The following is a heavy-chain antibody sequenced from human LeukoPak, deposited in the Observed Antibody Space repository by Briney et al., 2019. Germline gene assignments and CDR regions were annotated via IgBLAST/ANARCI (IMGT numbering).Heavy chain of an antibody. D-gene: IGHD3-22*01. Sequence: SETLSLTCSVSGGSINSYYWSWIRQPPGKGLECIGYIHYTGSTNYNPSLKSRVTISVDTSKNQFSLRLSSVTAADTAVYYCARASYSYDINGWVPFDYWGQGTLVTVSS. CDR1: GGSINSYY. CDR3: ARASYSYDINGWVPFDY. V-gene: IGHV4-59*08. CDR2: IHYTGST. J-gene: IGHJ4*02.